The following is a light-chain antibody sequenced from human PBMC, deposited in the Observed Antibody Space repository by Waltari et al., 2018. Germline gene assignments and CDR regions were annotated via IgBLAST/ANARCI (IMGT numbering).Light chain of an antibody. Sequence: ETVMTQSPATVSVSPGERATLSCRASQSFGSTLAWYQQKPGQAPRLLIYTASTRATGVPARFSGSGSGTEFTLTISSLQPEDFAVYYCQQYDTWPLTFGGGTRVELK. CDR1: QSFGST. CDR3: QQYDTWPLT. J-gene: IGKJ4*01. V-gene: IGKV3-15*01. CDR2: TAS.